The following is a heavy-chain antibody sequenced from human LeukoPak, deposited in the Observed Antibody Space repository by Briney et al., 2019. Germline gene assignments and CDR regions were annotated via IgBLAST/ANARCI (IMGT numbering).Heavy chain of an antibody. D-gene: IGHD6-13*01. CDR3: ARTPHIAAAGREIFDY. CDR1: GYSISSGYY. CDR2: IYHSGST. Sequence: SETLSLTCTVSGYSISSGYYWGWIRQPPGKGLEWIGSIYHSGSTYYNPSLKSRVTISVDTSKNQFSLKLSSVTAADTAVYYCARTPHIAAAGREIFDYWGQGTLVTVSS. J-gene: IGHJ4*02. V-gene: IGHV4-38-2*02.